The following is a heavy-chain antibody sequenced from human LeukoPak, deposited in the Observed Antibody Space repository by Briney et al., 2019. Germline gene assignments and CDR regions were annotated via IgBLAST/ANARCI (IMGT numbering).Heavy chain of an antibody. J-gene: IGHJ3*02. CDR2: FSGSGGST. V-gene: IGHV3-23*01. CDR3: AKDQYVWGSYRDAFDI. CDR1: GFTFSSYA. D-gene: IGHD3-16*02. Sequence: GGSLRLSCAASGFTFSSYAMSWVRQAPGKGLEWVSAFSGSGGSTYYADSVKGRFTISRDNSKNTLYLQMNSLRAEDTAVYYCAKDQYVWGSYRDAFDIWGQGTMVTVSS.